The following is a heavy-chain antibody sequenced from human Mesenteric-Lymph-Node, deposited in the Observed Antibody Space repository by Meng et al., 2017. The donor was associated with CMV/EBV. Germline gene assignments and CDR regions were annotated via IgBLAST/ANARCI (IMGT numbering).Heavy chain of an antibody. CDR3: TRGARDYGDYDGMGV. Sequence: LTCAASGFTFSDYRMIWVRQAPGKGLEWVSGINWNGGSTGYADSVKGRFTISRDNAKNSLYLQMNSLRAEDTALYYCTRGARDYGDYDGMGVWGQGTTVTV. CDR2: INWNGGST. V-gene: IGHV3-20*04. CDR1: GFTFSDYR. D-gene: IGHD4-17*01. J-gene: IGHJ6*02.